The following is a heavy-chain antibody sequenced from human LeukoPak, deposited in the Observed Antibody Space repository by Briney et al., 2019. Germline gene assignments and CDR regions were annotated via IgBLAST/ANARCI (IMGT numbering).Heavy chain of an antibody. D-gene: IGHD6-13*01. V-gene: IGHV3-30-3*01. J-gene: IGHJ5*02. CDR3: ARSQGIAAANWFDP. CDR2: ISYDGSNK. Sequence: GGSLRLSCAASGFTFSSYAMHWVRQAPGKGLEWVAVISYDGSNKYYADSVKGRFTISRDNSKNTLYLQMNSLRAEDTAVYYCARSQGIAAANWFDPWGQRTLVTVSS. CDR1: GFTFSSYA.